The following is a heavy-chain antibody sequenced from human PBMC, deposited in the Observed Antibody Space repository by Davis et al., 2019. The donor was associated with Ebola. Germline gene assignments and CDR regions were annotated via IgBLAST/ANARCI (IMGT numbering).Heavy chain of an antibody. CDR3: ARHAPLYYDILTGYYPYWYFDL. CDR2: IYYSGST. V-gene: IGHV4-39*01. J-gene: IGHJ2*01. D-gene: IGHD3-9*01. Sequence: MPSETLSLTCTVSGGSISSSSYYWGWIRQPPGKGLEWIGSIYYSGSTYYNPSLKSRVTISVDTSKNQFSLNLSSVTAADTAVYYCARHAPLYYDILTGYYPYWYFDLWGRGTLVTVSS. CDR1: GGSISSSSYY.